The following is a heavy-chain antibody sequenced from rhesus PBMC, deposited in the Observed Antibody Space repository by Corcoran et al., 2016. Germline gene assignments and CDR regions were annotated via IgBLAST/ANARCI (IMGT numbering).Heavy chain of an antibody. CDR2: IYASGGRP. CDR1: GGSLSSNY. J-gene: IGHJ4*01. D-gene: IGHD4-35*01. Sequence: QVQLQESGPGLVKPSETLSLTCAVSGGSLSSNYWSWIRQAPGKGLEWIGRIYASGGRPHYNDSLKSRVTISTDKSKNQFSLNLSAVPAPDTAVYYCARDQCYGNLGDYWGQGVLVTVSS. CDR3: ARDQCYGNLGDY. V-gene: IGHV4-160*01.